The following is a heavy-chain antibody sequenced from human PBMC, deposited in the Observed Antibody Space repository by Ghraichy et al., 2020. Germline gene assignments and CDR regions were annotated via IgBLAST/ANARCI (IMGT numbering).Heavy chain of an antibody. D-gene: IGHD5-18*01. CDR2: IYHSGST. Sequence: SETLSLTCAVSGGSISSSNWWSCVRQPPGKGLEWIGVIYHSGSTNYNPSLKSRVTISVDKSKNQFSLKLSSVTAADTAVYYCAREKLWFDYLVPGTPVTVST. CDR3: AREKLWFDY. J-gene: IGHJ4*02. CDR1: GGSISSSNW. V-gene: IGHV4-4*02.